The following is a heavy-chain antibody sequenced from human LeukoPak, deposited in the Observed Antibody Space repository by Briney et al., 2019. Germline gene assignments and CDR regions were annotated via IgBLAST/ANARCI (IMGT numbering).Heavy chain of an antibody. CDR3: ARGQRRQLVVY. Sequence: ASLKVSCKASVYTFTSYDINWVRQATGQGLEWMGWMNPNSGNTGYAQKFQGRVTMTRNTSISTAYMELSSLRSEDTAVYYCARGQRRQLVVYWGQGTLVTVSS. J-gene: IGHJ4*02. CDR1: VYTFTSYD. D-gene: IGHD6-13*01. CDR2: MNPNSGNT. V-gene: IGHV1-8*01.